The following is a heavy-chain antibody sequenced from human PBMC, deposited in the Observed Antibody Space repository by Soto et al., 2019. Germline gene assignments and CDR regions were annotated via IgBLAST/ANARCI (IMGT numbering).Heavy chain of an antibody. CDR3: AYSSAATTISTTGGFDP. Sequence: SETLSLTCTVTGGSISTYYWSWIRQPPGKGLEWIGHIYYTGNSNYNPSLKSRVTISVDTSTNRFSLRLSGLSAADTAVYYCAYSSAATTISTTGGFDPWGQGTLVTVSS. J-gene: IGHJ5*02. V-gene: IGHV4-59*13. D-gene: IGHD2-15*01. CDR2: IYYTGNS. CDR1: GGSISTYY.